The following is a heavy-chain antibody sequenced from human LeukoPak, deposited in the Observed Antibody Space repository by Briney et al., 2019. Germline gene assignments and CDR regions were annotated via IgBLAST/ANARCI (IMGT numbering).Heavy chain of an antibody. CDR3: ATKQWLAPPPDS. CDR2: INTDGTVT. CDR1: GFTFSKYW. J-gene: IGHJ4*02. D-gene: IGHD6-19*01. Sequence: GGSLRLSCAASGFTFSKYWMLWVRQAPGKGLESVSRINTDGTVTAYADSVKGRFTVSRDNADNAMFLQMNSARDEDTAVYYCATKQWLAPPPDSWGQGTPVTVSS. V-gene: IGHV3-74*01.